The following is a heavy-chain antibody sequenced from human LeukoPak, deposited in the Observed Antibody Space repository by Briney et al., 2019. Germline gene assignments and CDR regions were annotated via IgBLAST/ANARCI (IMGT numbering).Heavy chain of an antibody. CDR2: ISWNSGSI. V-gene: IGHV3-9*01. D-gene: IGHD3-22*01. Sequence: GGSLRLSCAASGFTFDDYAMHWVRQAPGKGLEWVSGISWNSGSIGYADSVKGRFTISRDNAKNSLYLQMNSLRAEDTAIYYCTKDQREYDSSGYSPDDAFDIWGQGTMVTVSS. CDR1: GFTFDDYA. CDR3: TKDQREYDSSGYSPDDAFDI. J-gene: IGHJ3*02.